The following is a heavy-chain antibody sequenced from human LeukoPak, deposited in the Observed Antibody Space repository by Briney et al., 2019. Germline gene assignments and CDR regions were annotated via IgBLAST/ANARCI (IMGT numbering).Heavy chain of an antibody. CDR3: AREPPESYYFDN. V-gene: IGHV1-46*01. CDR2: IKVSGGRT. J-gene: IGHJ4*02. CDR1: GYTFSGFY. Sequence: ASVTVSCKASGYTFSGFYVHWVRQAPGQGLEWMGIIKVSGGRTEYAQKFQGRVTVTRHMSTSTVYMELNKLRSEDTAVYYCAREPPESYYFDNWGQGTLVTVSS.